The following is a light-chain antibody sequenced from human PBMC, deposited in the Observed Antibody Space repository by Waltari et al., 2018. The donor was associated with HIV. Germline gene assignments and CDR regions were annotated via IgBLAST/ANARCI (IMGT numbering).Light chain of an antibody. CDR2: DDS. J-gene: IGLJ2*01. CDR3: QVWDSSTDLRV. V-gene: IGLV3-21*02. CDR1: NIGSKG. Sequence: SYVLTQPPSVSVAPGQTARITCGGNNIGSKGVHWYQQKPSQAPVLVVYDDSDRPSGIPERFSGSGSWNTATLTISRGEAGDEADFYCQVWDSSTDLRVFGGGTKLTVL.